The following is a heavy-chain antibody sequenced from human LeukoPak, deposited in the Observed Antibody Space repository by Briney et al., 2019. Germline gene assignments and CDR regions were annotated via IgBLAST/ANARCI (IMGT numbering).Heavy chain of an antibody. D-gene: IGHD2-8*01. CDR2: INHSGST. Sequence: KPSETLSLTCAVYGGSFSGYYWSWIRQPPGKGLEWIGEINHSGSTNYNPSLKSRVTISVDTSKNQFSLKLSPVTAADTAVYYCAREGCTNGVCYTNYYYYMDVWGKGTTVTVSS. V-gene: IGHV4-34*01. CDR3: AREGCTNGVCYTNYYYYMDV. CDR1: GGSFSGYY. J-gene: IGHJ6*03.